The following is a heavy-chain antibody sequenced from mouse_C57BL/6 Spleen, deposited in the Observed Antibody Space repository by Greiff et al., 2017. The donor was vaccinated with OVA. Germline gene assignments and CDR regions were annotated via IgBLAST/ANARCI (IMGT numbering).Heavy chain of an antibody. V-gene: IGHV3-6*01. J-gene: IGHJ4*01. CDR3: ARAYSNSYYYAMDY. Sequence: EVQLQESGPGLVKPSQSLSLTCSVTGYSITSGYYWNWIRQFPGNKLEWMGYISYDGSNNYNPSLKNRISITRDTSKNQFFLKLNSVTTEDTATYYCARAYSNSYYYAMDYWGQGTSVTVSS. CDR2: ISYDGSN. CDR1: GYSITSGYY. D-gene: IGHD2-5*01.